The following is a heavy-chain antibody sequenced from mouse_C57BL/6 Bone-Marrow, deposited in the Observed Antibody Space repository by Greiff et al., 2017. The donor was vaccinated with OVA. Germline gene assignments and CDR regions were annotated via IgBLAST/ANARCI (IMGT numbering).Heavy chain of an antibody. Sequence: EVQLVESGEGLVKPGGSLKLSCAASGFTFSSYAMSWVRQTPEKRLEWVAYISSGGDYIYYADTVKGRFTISRDNARNTLYLQMSSLKSEDTAMDYCTRDTSNYDFAYWGQGTLVTVSA. CDR1: GFTFSSYA. CDR2: ISSGGDYI. CDR3: TRDTSNYDFAY. D-gene: IGHD2-5*01. J-gene: IGHJ3*01. V-gene: IGHV5-9-1*02.